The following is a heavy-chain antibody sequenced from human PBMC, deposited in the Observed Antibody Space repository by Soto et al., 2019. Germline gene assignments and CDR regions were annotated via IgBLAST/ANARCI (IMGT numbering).Heavy chain of an antibody. Sequence: QVQLVQSGAEVKKPGASVKVSCKASGYTFTSYGISWVRQAPGQGLEWMGWISAYNGNTNYAQKLQGRVTMTTDTSXXTXYXXLRSLRSDDTAVYYCARDPRVLAQIYTGPAWYFDLWGRGTLVTVSS. D-gene: IGHD3-16*01. CDR2: ISAYNGNT. V-gene: IGHV1-18*01. CDR1: GYTFTSYG. CDR3: ARDPRVLAQIYTGPAWYFDL. J-gene: IGHJ2*01.